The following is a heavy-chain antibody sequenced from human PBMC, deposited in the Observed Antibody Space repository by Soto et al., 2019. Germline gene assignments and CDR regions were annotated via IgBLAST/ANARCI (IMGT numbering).Heavy chain of an antibody. CDR1: GFTFNIYA. D-gene: IGHD3-22*01. CDR3: AKDRYLDHDSRGYLFDN. J-gene: IGHJ4*02. Sequence: EVQLLESGGALIQPGGSLRLSCAASGFTFNIYAMTWVRQAPGKGLEWVSAISRYGDFTYYEYSVEGRFTISRDNSKYTLYLQMNSLRAEDTAVYYCAKDRYLDHDSRGYLFDNWGQGTLVTVSS. V-gene: IGHV3-23*01. CDR2: ISRYGDFT.